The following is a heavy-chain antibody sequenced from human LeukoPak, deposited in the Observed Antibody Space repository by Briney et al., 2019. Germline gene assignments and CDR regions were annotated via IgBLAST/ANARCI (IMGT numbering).Heavy chain of an antibody. CDR3: ARSAGTWFDP. CDR1: GFTFSSYE. D-gene: IGHD1-1*01. Sequence: GGSLRLSCAASGFTFSSYEMNWVRQAPGKGLEWVSHISSSGSTIYYADSVKGRFTISRDNAKNSLYLQMNSLRVEDTAVYYCARSAGTWFDPWGQGTLVTVSS. V-gene: IGHV3-48*03. J-gene: IGHJ5*02. CDR2: ISSSGSTI.